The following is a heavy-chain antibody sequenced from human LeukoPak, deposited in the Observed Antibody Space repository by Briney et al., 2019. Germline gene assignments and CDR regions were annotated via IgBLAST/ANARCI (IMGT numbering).Heavy chain of an antibody. CDR1: GVSISSYY. V-gene: IGHV4-4*07. CDR2: INTSGSS. J-gene: IGHJ4*02. Sequence: SETLSLTCTVSGVSISSYYWTWIRQPAGKGLEWIGRINTSGSSNYNPSLRSRVTMSVDTSKNQFSLNLSSVTAADTAVYYCARAPYSSSSRIPRHFDYWGQGTLVTVSS. D-gene: IGHD6-6*01. CDR3: ARAPYSSSSRIPRHFDY.